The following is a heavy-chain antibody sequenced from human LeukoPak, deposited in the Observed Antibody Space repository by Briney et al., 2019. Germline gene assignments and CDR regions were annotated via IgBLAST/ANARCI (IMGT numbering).Heavy chain of an antibody. CDR1: GFTFSSYA. CDR3: AKDLARIGYSYAIDY. CDR2: ISGSGGST. J-gene: IGHJ4*02. D-gene: IGHD5-18*01. V-gene: IGHV3-23*01. Sequence: PGKSLRLSCAASGFTFSSYAMSWVRQAPGKGLEWVSAISGSGGSTYYADSVKGRFTISRDNSKNTLYLQMNSLRAEDTAVYYCAKDLARIGYSYAIDYWGQGTLVTVSS.